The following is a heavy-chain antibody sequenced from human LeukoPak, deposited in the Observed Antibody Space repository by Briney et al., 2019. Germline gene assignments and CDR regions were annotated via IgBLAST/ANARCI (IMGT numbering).Heavy chain of an antibody. Sequence: PGGSLRLSCAGSGFTFRSYAMSWVRQAPGKGLEWVSLISGSGGTKYYADSVKGRFTISRDNSKNTLYMQMSSLRVGDTAVYYCAKVASPSYGISSIRGGPRYFDYWGQGTLVTVSP. V-gene: IGHV3-23*01. CDR3: AKVASPSYGISSIRGGPRYFDY. D-gene: IGHD2-2*01. CDR1: GFTFRSYA. J-gene: IGHJ4*02. CDR2: ISGSGGTK.